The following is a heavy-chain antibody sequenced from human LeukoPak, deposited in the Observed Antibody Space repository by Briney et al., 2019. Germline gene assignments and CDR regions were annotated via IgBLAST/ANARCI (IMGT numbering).Heavy chain of an antibody. CDR3: AKDRYYDSSGYPLFDY. J-gene: IGHJ4*02. CDR1: VFTFDDYA. V-gene: IGHV3-9*01. CDR2: ISWNSGSI. Sequence: PGRSLRLSCAASVFTFDDYAMHWVRHAPGKGLECGSGISWNSGSIGYADSVRGGFTISRDNAKNSLYLQMNSLRAEDTALYYCAKDRYYDSSGYPLFDYWGQGTLVTVSS. D-gene: IGHD3-22*01.